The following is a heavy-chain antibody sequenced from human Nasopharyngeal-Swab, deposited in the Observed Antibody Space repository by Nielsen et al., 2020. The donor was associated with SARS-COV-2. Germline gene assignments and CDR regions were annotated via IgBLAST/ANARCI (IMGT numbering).Heavy chain of an antibody. CDR2: INLNSGNA. CDR3: ARGRPDSESMEWYPPRKCFDS. V-gene: IGHV1-8*01. Sequence: SVQVSCKASGYTSTGFDINWVRHVAGQGLEWMGWINLNSGNAGYAEKFQGRVTMTRDTSIRTAYMELSSLTSGDTAIYYCARGRPDSESMEWYPPRKCFDSWGQGTLVTVSS. CDR1: GYTSTGFD. D-gene: IGHD2-8*01. J-gene: IGHJ5*01.